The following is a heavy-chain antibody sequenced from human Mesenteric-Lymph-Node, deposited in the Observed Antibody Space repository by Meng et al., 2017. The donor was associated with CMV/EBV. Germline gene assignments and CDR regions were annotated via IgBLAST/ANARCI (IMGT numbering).Heavy chain of an antibody. CDR2: INQDGSEK. Sequence: GESLKISCAASGFSFISYWMSWVRQAPGKGLEWVANINQDGSEKYYVDSVKGRFTISRDNSNNMLFLQMSSLRAEDTAVYYCARPTQGDAFDLWGQGTMVTV. CDR3: ARPTQGDAFDL. J-gene: IGHJ3*01. V-gene: IGHV3-7*03. CDR1: GFSFISYW.